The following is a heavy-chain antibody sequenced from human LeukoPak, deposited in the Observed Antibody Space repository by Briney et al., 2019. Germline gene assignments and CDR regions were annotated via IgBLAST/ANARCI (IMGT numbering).Heavy chain of an antibody. CDR3: ARAVQVTTGGLFDY. D-gene: IGHD4-17*01. V-gene: IGHV1-69*06. CDR2: IIPIFDTP. Sequence: SVKVSCKASGGTFSNYAISWVRQAPGQGLEWMGGIIPIFDTPNFAQKFQGRVTTTADKSTSTAYMELSRLRSEDTAVYYCARAVQVTTGGLFDYWGQGTLVTVSS. J-gene: IGHJ4*02. CDR1: GGTFSNYA.